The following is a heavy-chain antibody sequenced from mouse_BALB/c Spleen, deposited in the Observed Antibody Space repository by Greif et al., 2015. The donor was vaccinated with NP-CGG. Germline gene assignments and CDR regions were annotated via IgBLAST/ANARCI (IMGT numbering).Heavy chain of an antibody. CDR2: IYPGDGDT. CDR1: GYAFSSSW. J-gene: IGHJ2*01. Sequence: VQLQQSGPELVKPGASVKISCKASGYAFSSSWMNWVKQRPGQGLEWIGRIYPGDGDTNYNGKFKGKATLTADKSSSTAYMQLSSLTSVDSAVYFCARSGSMAYFDYWGQGTTLTVSS. V-gene: IGHV1-82*01. D-gene: IGHD2-10*02. CDR3: ARSGSMAYFDY.